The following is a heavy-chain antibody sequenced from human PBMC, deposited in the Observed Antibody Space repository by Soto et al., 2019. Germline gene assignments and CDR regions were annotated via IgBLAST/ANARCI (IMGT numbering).Heavy chain of an antibody. J-gene: IGHJ3*01. CDR3: GRDGSGGIIDS. D-gene: IGHD2-15*01. CDR1: GYTFTGYG. V-gene: IGHV1-18*01. Sequence: QVQLVQSGAEVKKPGASVKVSCKTSGYTFTGYGINWVRQAPGHGLEWMGWISVFNGNTKYGKNIQDRVIMTTDTWASTAYMELRSLRSDDTAVYFCGRDGSGGIIDSWGQGTMLIVSS. CDR2: ISVFNGNT.